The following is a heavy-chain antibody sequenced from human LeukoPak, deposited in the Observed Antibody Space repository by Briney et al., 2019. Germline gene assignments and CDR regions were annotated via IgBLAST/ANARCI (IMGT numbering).Heavy chain of an antibody. CDR3: AGSEWELPGFDY. V-gene: IGHV1-69*05. J-gene: IGHJ4*02. CDR2: IIPIFGTA. D-gene: IGHD1-26*01. Sequence: EASVKVSRKASGGTFSSYAISWVRQAPGQGLEWMGGIIPIFGTANYAQKFQGRVTITRDTSASTAYMELSSLRSEDTAVYYCAGSEWELPGFDYWGQGTLVTVSS. CDR1: GGTFSSYA.